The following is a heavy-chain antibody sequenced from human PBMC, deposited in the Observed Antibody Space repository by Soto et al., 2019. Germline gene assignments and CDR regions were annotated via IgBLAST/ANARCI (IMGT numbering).Heavy chain of an antibody. Sequence: QLQLQESGPGLVKPSETLSLTCTVSGGSISSSSYYWGWIRQPPGKGLEWIGSIYYSGSTYYNPSLKRRVTISVDTSKNQFPLKLSSVTAADTAVYYCARHSLGREWLLPNWFDPWGQGTLVTVSS. CDR3: ARHSLGREWLLPNWFDP. J-gene: IGHJ5*02. CDR1: GGSISSSSYY. CDR2: IYYSGST. V-gene: IGHV4-39*01. D-gene: IGHD3-3*01.